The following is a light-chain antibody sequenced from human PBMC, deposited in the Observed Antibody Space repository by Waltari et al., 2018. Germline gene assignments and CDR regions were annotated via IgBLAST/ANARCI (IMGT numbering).Light chain of an antibody. CDR3: GTWDDSLNGGI. V-gene: IGLV1-51*01. J-gene: IGLJ2*01. CDR1: GFNLWSHY. CDR2: DNS. Sequence: QSVLTQPPSVSAAPGQKVPISCSGGGFNLWSHYVSWYQQLPGTAPKLLIFDNSERPSGIPDRFSASKSGASAALDITGLQTGDEAEYYCGTWDDSLNGGIFGGGTKLTVL.